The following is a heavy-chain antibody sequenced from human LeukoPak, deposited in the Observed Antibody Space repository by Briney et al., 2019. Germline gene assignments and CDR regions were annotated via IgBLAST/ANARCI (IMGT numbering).Heavy chain of an antibody. CDR2: ISSSGGYT. V-gene: IGHV3-23*01. J-gene: IGHJ3*02. CDR3: ARDSGNYLDAFDI. Sequence: GGSLRLSCAASGFIFSTYAMSWVRQAPGKGLEWVPAISSSGGYTYYADSVKGRFTISRDNSKNTLYLQMNSLRAEDTAVYYCARDSGNYLDAFDIWGQGTMVTVSS. CDR1: GFIFSTYA. D-gene: IGHD1-7*01.